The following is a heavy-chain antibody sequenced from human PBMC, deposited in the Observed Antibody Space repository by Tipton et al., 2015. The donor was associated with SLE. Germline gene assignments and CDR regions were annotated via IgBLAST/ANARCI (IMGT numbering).Heavy chain of an antibody. D-gene: IGHD3-10*01. V-gene: IGHV3-7*03. J-gene: IGHJ3*02. Sequence: SLRLSCAASGFTFSSYWMSWVRQAPGKGLEWVANIKQDGSEKYYVDSVKGRFTISRDNAKNSLYLQMNSLRAEDTAVYYCARIGNYYGSGRHWDAFDIWGQGTMVTVSS. CDR3: ARIGNYYGSGRHWDAFDI. CDR2: IKQDGSEK. CDR1: GFTFSSYW.